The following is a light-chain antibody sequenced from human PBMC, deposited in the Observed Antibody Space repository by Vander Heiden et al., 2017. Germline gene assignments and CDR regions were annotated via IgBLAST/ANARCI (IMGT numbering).Light chain of an antibody. J-gene: IGLJ3*02. Sequence: QSVLTQPPSASGTPGQRVTISCSGSTSNIGGNTVHWYQHLPGPAPKRLIYNSSQRPSGVPGRFSGSKSGTSASLAISGLQSEDEADYYCSTWDDSLNIWVFGGGTKVTVL. CDR2: NSS. V-gene: IGLV1-44*01. CDR1: TSNIGGNT. CDR3: STWDDSLNIWV.